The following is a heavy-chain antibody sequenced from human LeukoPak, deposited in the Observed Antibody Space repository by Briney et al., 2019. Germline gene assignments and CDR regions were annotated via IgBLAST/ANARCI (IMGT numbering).Heavy chain of an antibody. CDR1: GGSFSTYY. J-gene: IGHJ3*02. D-gene: IGHD2-15*01. Sequence: SETLSLTCAVYGGSFSTYYWNWIPQSPGKWLEWIGEINHSGSTNSNPSLKSRVTILIDTSKNQFSLKLSSVTAADTAVYYCARFPCSGDSCYSGIRAFDIWGQGTMVIVSS. CDR2: INHSGST. V-gene: IGHV4-34*01. CDR3: ARFPCSGDSCYSGIRAFDI.